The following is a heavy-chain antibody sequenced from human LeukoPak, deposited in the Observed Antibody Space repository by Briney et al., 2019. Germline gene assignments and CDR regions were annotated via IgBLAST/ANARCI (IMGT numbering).Heavy chain of an antibody. Sequence: SETLPLTCTVSGGSISTYYWSWIRQPPGKGLEWIGYIYHRGSANYNPSLKSRVAISLDTSKNQFSLKLSSVTAADTAVYYCAREGSMVRGVTLDYWGQGTLVTVSS. CDR3: AREGSMVRGVTLDY. V-gene: IGHV4-59*01. D-gene: IGHD3-10*01. J-gene: IGHJ4*02. CDR2: IYHRGSA. CDR1: GGSISTYY.